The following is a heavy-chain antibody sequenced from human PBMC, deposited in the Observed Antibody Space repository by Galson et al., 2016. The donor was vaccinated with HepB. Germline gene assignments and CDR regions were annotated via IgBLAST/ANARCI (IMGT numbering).Heavy chain of an antibody. Sequence: SVKVSCQASGYTFTSYYMHWVRQAPGQGLEWMGIIYPSRGDANYAQKFQGRVTMTEDTSTDTAYMELSSLRSEDTAVYYCAEKRDYDFWSGYEKWGQGTLVTVSS. CDR1: GYTFTSYY. J-gene: IGHJ4*02. D-gene: IGHD3-3*01. CDR3: AEKRDYDFWSGYEK. CDR2: IYPSRGDA. V-gene: IGHV1-46*01.